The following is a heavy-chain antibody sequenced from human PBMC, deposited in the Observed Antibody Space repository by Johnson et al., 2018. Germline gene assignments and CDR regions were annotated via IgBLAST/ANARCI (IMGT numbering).Heavy chain of an antibody. J-gene: IGHJ6*03. CDR1: GYTFTSYY. D-gene: IGHD1-26*01. Sequence: QVQLQESGAEVKKPGASVKVSCKASGYTFTSYYMHWVRQAPGQGLEWMGIINPSGGSTSYAQKFQGRVTMTRDTSTGTVYMGLSSLRSEDTAVYYFAKSGRGMRYDYYYYYMDGWGKGTTVTVS. V-gene: IGHV1-46*01. CDR2: INPSGGST. CDR3: AKSGRGMRYDYYYYYMDG.